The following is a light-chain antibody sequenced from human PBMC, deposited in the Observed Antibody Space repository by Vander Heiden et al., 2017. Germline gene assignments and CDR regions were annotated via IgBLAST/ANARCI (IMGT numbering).Light chain of an antibody. J-gene: IGKJ2*01. CDR1: QSVSSNY. CDR2: GTS. CDR3: QQYGSSPKYT. Sequence: ELVLTQFPGTLSLSPGERATVSCRASQSVSSNYLAWYQQKPGQAPRLVIYGTSTRATGIPDRFSGSGSETDFTLTISRLEPEDFAVYYCQQYGSSPKYTFGQGTKLEIK. V-gene: IGKV3-20*01.